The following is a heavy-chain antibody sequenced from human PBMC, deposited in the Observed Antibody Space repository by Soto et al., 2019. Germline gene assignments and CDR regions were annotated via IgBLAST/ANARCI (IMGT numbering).Heavy chain of an antibody. CDR1: GFTFSSYA. Sequence: PGGSLRLSCAASGFTFSSYAMSWVRQAPGKGLEWVSAISGSGGSTYYADSVKGRFTISRDNSKNTLYLQMNSLRAEDTAVYYCAGGVATIRYYYYYMDVWGKGTTVTVSS. V-gene: IGHV3-23*01. CDR3: AGGVATIRYYYYYMDV. D-gene: IGHD5-12*01. CDR2: ISGSGGST. J-gene: IGHJ6*03.